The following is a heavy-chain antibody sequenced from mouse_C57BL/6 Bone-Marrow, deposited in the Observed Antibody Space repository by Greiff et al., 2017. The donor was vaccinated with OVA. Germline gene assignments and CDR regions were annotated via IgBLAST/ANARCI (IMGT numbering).Heavy chain of an antibody. D-gene: IGHD1-1*01. Sequence: AAGGVDFSRYWMSWVRRAPGKGLEWIGEINPDSSTINYAPSLKDKFIISRDNAKNTLYLQMSKVRSEDTALYYCARLDYGSSPWYFDVWGTGTTVTVSS. CDR1: GVDFSRYW. J-gene: IGHJ1*03. CDR3: ARLDYGSSPWYFDV. V-gene: IGHV4-1*01. CDR2: INPDSSTI.